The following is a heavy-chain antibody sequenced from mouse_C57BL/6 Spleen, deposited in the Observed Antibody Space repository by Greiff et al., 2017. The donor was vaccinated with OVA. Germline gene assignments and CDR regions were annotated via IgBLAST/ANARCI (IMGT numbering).Heavy chain of an antibody. J-gene: IGHJ2*01. D-gene: IGHD2-4*01. CDR2: IYPGDGDT. V-gene: IGHV1-82*01. CDR1: GYAFSSSW. Sequence: QVQLKESGPELVKPGASVKISCKASGYAFSSSWMNWVKQRPGTGLEWIGRIYPGDGDTNYNGKFKGKATLTADKSSSTAYMQLSSLTSEDSAVYFCARRAYDYDEVYYFDYWGQGTTLTVSS. CDR3: ARRAYDYDEVYYFDY.